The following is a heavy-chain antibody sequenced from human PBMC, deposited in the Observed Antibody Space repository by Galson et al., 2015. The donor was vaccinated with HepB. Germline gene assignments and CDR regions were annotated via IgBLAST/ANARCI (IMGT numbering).Heavy chain of an antibody. D-gene: IGHD4-17*01. V-gene: IGHV1-2*02. J-gene: IGHJ4*02. Sequence: SVKVSCKASGYTFTGYCMHWVRQAPGQGLEWMGWINPSSGGTSYAQKFQGRVTMTRDTSVSTAYMELSRLRSDDTAVYYCARDYGDHFDYWGQGTLVTVSS. CDR1: GYTFTGYC. CDR2: INPSSGGT. CDR3: ARDYGDHFDY.